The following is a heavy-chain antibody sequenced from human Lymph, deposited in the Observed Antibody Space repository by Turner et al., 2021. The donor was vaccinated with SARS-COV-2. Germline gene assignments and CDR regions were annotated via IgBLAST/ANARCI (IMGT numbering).Heavy chain of an antibody. CDR3: AKDPGYCSGGSCYSRTYFDF. CDR1: GFLFDDYA. CDR2: ISGDGGGT. D-gene: IGHD2-15*01. V-gene: IGHV3-43*02. Sequence: EVQLVESGGGVVQPGGSLRLSCAASGFLFDDYAMHWVRQAPGKGLEWVSLISGDGGGTYYADSVKGRFTISRDNSKNSLSLQMNSLRAEDTALYYCAKDPGYCSGGSCYSRTYFDFWGQGTLVTVSA. J-gene: IGHJ4*02.